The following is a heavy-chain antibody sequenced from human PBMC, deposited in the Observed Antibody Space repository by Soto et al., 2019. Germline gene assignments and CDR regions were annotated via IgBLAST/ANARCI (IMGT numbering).Heavy chain of an antibody. CDR1: VFTFSAYD. CDR3: ARQASYWHGGGGWFDP. J-gene: IGHJ5*02. V-gene: IGHV3-13*01. CDR2: IGTQHDT. D-gene: IGHD2-8*02. Sequence: EVQLVESGGGLVQPGGSLRLSCAASVFTFSAYDMHWVRQATGKGLEWVSAIGTQHDTYYPDSVKGRFTISRENAKNSLYLQMNSLRAGDTAVYYCARQASYWHGGGGWFDPWGQGTLVTVSS.